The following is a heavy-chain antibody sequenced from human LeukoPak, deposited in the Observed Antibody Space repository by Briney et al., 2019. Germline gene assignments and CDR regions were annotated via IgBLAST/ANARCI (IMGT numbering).Heavy chain of an antibody. CDR1: DDSITMYY. V-gene: IGHV4-4*07. J-gene: IGHJ6*03. CDR3: ARDGDTVTTLRYHYYYMDV. D-gene: IGHD4-17*01. Sequence: SETLSLTCTVSDDSITMYYWTWIRQPPGKGLEWIGRIYTSGSTNYNPSLKSRVTMSVDTSKNQFSLKLSSVTAADTAVYYCARDGDTVTTLRYHYYYMDVWGKGTTVTISS. CDR2: IYTSGST.